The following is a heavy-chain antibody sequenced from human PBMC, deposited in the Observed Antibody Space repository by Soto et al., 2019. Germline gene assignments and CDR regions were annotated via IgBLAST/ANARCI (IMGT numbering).Heavy chain of an antibody. J-gene: IGHJ6*03. V-gene: IGHV4-31*03. CDR1: GGSVSSGGYY. Sequence: PSETLSLTCTVAGGSVSSGGYYWSWIRQHPGKGLQWIGYIYNSGSTYYNPSLKSRVTISVDTSKNQFSLKLSSVTAADTAVYYCASYGQRQASYYYYYMDVWGKGTTVTVSS. CDR3: ASYGQRQASYYYYYMDV. D-gene: IGHD4-17*01. CDR2: IYNSGST.